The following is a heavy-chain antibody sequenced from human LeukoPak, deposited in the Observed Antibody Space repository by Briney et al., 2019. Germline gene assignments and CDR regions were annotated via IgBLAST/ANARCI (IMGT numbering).Heavy chain of an antibody. CDR2: ISFGGSNQ. CDR1: GFTFSSYG. CDR3: AKPPEVGATVGYFDY. D-gene: IGHD1-26*01. J-gene: IGHJ4*02. V-gene: IGHV3-30*18. Sequence: TGGSLRLSCAASGFTFSSYGMHWVRQAPGKGLEWVALISFGGSNQYYADSVKGRFTISRDNSKNTLYLRMNSLRAEDTAVYYCAKPPEVGATVGYFDYWGQGTLVTVSS.